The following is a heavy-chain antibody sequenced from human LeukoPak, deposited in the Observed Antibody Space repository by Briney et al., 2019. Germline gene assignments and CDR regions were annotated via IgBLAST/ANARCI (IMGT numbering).Heavy chain of an antibody. CDR1: GYDFSDLY. J-gene: IGHJ5*02. V-gene: IGHV1-2*02. Sequence: ASVKVSCKASGYDFSDLYFHWVRQAPGQGLEWMGWINPYSRASIYAQKFQGRVTMETSSSTVYMQLSRLRYDDTAVYYCATASVTRMRDPWGQGTLVTVSS. CDR2: INPYSRAS. CDR3: ATASVTRMRDP.